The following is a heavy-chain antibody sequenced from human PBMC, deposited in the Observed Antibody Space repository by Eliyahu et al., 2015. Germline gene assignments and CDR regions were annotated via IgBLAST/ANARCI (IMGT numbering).Heavy chain of an antibody. CDR2: INPDNGDT. D-gene: IGHD3-22*01. V-gene: IGHV1-2*02. J-gene: IGHJ3*01. CDR3: AREFDHSYDSXNFDF. Sequence: QVQLVQSGAEVKKPGASVRVSCKASGYAFTGYYVFXVRQAPGQGLEWMGWINPDNGDTVYEQQFQGRVTIASDTSTKTVYMDLSRLTTDDTAVYYCAREFDHSYDSXNFDFWGQGTMVTVSS. CDR1: GYAFTGYY.